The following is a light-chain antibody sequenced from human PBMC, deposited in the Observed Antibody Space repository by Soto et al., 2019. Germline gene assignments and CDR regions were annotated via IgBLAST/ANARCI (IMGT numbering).Light chain of an antibody. CDR1: SSDVGGYNY. CDR3: SSYTSSSTRV. CDR2: EVS. Sequence: QSALTQPASVSGSPGQSITISCTGTSSDVGGYNYVSWYQQHPGKAPKLMIYEVSNRPSGVSNRFSGSKSGNTASLTISGRQAEDEADDYCSSYTSSSTRVFGTGTKLTVL. V-gene: IGLV2-14*01. J-gene: IGLJ1*01.